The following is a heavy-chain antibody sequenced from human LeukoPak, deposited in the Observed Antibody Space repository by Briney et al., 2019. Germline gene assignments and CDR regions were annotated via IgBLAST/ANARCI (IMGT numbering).Heavy chain of an antibody. Sequence: SETLSLTCTVSGGSISSHYWSWIRQPPGKGLEWIGYIYYSGSTNYNPSLKSRVTISVDTSKNQFSLKLSSVTAADTAVYYCARVAVGYFYGFGSYYYYGMDVWGQGTTVTVSS. CDR1: GGSISSHY. CDR3: ARVAVGYFYGFGSYYYYGMDV. D-gene: IGHD3-10*01. CDR2: IYYSGST. V-gene: IGHV4-59*11. J-gene: IGHJ6*02.